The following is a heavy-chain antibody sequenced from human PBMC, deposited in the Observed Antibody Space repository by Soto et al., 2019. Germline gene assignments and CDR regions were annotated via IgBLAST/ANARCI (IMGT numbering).Heavy chain of an antibody. Sequence: QITLKESGPTLVKYTQTLTLTCTFSGFSLRSTVVGVGWIRQTPGKALEWLALIYWDDDKRYGPSLKSRLTITKDTSKDQVILTVTNMDLVDTGTYYCAHRSGDTQTFDFWGQGTTVTVSS. CDR1: GFSLRSTVVG. CDR3: AHRSGDTQTFDF. V-gene: IGHV2-5*05. D-gene: IGHD4-17*01. CDR2: IYWDDDK. J-gene: IGHJ3*01.